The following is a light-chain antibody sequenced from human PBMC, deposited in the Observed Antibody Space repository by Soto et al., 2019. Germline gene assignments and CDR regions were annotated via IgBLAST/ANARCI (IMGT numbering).Light chain of an antibody. J-gene: IGKJ1*01. CDR3: QQSYSTPRAT. Sequence: DIQMTQSPSSQSASVGDRVTITCRASQSISSYLNWYQQKPGKAPKLLIYAASSLQSGVPSRFSGSGSGTDFTLTISSLQPEDFATYYCQQSYSTPRATFGQGTKVEIK. CDR2: AAS. V-gene: IGKV1-39*01. CDR1: QSISSY.